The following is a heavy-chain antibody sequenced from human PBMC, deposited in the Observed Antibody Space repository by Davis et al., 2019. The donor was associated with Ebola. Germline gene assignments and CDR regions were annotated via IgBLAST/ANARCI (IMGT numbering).Heavy chain of an antibody. Sequence: GESLKIPCEPSGFSFSSPAISWVRQAPGKGLEWVSGTNHSVDRTYYADAVKGRFTISRDNDKTSLYLQMNTLRAEDTAVYYCARGGRFVTPLDHWGPGTLVTVSS. J-gene: IGHJ5*02. CDR1: GFSFSSPA. D-gene: IGHD2-15*01. V-gene: IGHV3-23*01. CDR3: ARGGRFVTPLDH. CDR2: TNHSVDRT.